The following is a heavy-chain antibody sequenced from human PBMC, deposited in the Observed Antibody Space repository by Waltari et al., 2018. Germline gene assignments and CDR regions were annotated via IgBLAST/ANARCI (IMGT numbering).Heavy chain of an antibody. V-gene: IGHV3-23*01. Sequence: EVQLLESGGALIQPGGSLKLSCAVTGFAFSSHAMSWVRLAPGKGCAWVSSISGGGAMTDYADTVNGRFTSSIENSKNTFYLLMSGLTADDTGIYYCAKEGLTVAATEDWGQGTLVTVSS. CDR2: ISGGGAMT. D-gene: IGHD6-19*01. CDR1: GFAFSSHA. CDR3: AKEGLTVAATED. J-gene: IGHJ4*02.